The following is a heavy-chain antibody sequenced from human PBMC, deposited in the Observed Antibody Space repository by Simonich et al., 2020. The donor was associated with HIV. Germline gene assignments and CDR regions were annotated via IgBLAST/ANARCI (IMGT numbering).Heavy chain of an antibody. J-gene: IGHJ4*02. CDR1: GFTFDDYA. CDR3: AKDRYSSSSGSFDY. CDR2: ISGNSGSI. V-gene: IGHV3-9*03. Sequence: EVQLVESGGGLVQPGRSLRLSCAASGFTFDDYAMHWVRQAPGKGLGWVSGISGNSGSIGYADSVKGRFTISRDNAKNSLYLQMNSLRAEDMALYYCAKDRYSSSSGSFDYWGQGTLVTVSS. D-gene: IGHD6-6*01.